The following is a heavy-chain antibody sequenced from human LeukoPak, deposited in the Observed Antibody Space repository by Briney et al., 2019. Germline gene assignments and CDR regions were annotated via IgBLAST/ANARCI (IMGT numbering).Heavy chain of an antibody. V-gene: IGHV3-33*01. CDR1: GFTFSSYG. D-gene: IGHD3-22*01. J-gene: IGHJ4*02. CDR3: ARNQDSSAGSYFDY. Sequence: GGSLRLSCAASGFTFSSYGMNWVRQAPGKGLEWVAVIWYDGSNKYYADSVKGRFTISRDNSKNTLYLQMNSLRAEDTAMYYCARNQDSSAGSYFDYWGQGTLVTVSS. CDR2: IWYDGSNK.